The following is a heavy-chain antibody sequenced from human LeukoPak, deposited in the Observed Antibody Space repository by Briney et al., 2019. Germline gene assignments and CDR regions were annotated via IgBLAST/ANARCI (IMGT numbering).Heavy chain of an antibody. Sequence: GASVTVSCKASGYTFTSYYMHWVRQAPGQGLEWMGIINPSGGSTSYAQKFQGRVTMTRDTSTSTVYMELSSLRSEDTAVYYCARAGNYYDSSGYFDYLDYWGQGTLVTVSS. V-gene: IGHV1-46*01. CDR1: GYTFTSYY. D-gene: IGHD3-22*01. CDR3: ARAGNYYDSSGYFDYLDY. J-gene: IGHJ4*02. CDR2: INPSGGST.